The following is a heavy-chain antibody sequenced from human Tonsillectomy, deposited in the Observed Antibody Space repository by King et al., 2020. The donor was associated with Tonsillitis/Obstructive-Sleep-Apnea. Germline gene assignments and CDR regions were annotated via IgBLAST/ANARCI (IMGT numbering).Heavy chain of an antibody. J-gene: IGHJ5*02. CDR1: GYNFTNYG. CDR2: ISAYNGNT. D-gene: IGHD6-13*01. CDR3: ARDLMSSSWYHWFDP. Sequence: GQLVQSGAEVKKPGASGKVSCKASGYNFTNYGISWVRQAPGQGLEWMGGISAYNGNTKYAQKLQGRVTMTTDTSTRTAYMELRSLRSDDTAVYYCARDLMSSSWYHWFDPWGQGTLVTVSS. V-gene: IGHV1-18*01.